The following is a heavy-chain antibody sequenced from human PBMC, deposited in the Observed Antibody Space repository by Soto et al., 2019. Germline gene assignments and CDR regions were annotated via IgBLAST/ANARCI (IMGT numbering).Heavy chain of an antibody. D-gene: IGHD6-13*01. CDR1: GFTFSSYS. CDR3: ARDLGSSWYPEYFQH. CDR2: ISSSSSTI. V-gene: IGHV3-48*01. Sequence: GGSLGLSCAASGFTFSSYSMNWVRQAPGKGLEWVSYISSSSSTIYYADSVKGRFTISRDNAKNSLYLQMNSLRAEDTAVYYCARDLGSSWYPEYFQHWGQGTLVTVSS. J-gene: IGHJ1*01.